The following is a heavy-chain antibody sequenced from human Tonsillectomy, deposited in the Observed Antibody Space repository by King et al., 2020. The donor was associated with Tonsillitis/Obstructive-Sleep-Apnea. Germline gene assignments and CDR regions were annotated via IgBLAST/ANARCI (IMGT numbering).Heavy chain of an antibody. CDR1: GFTFSTYA. D-gene: IGHD3-22*01. V-gene: IGHV3-30*04. CDR3: AREGIHDSSGYADAFDI. J-gene: IGHJ3*02. CDR2: ISYDGSNK. Sequence: VQLVESGGGVVQPGRPLRLSCAASGFTFSTYAIHWVRQAPGKGLEWVAVISYDGSNKYYADSVKGRFTISRDNSKNTLDLQMNSLRPEDTALYYCAREGIHDSSGYADAFDIWGQGTMVTVSS.